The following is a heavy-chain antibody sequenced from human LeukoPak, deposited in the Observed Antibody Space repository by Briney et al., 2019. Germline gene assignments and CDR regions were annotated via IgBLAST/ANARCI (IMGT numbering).Heavy chain of an antibody. Sequence: ASVKLSCKASGYTFTSYGISWVRQAPGQGLEWMGWISAYNGNTNYAQKLQGRVTMTTDTSTSTAYMELRSLRSDDTAVYYCARDEVAVAGSDYYGMDVWGQGTTVTVSS. J-gene: IGHJ6*02. CDR3: ARDEVAVAGSDYYGMDV. D-gene: IGHD6-19*01. CDR2: ISAYNGNT. V-gene: IGHV1-18*01. CDR1: GYTFTSYG.